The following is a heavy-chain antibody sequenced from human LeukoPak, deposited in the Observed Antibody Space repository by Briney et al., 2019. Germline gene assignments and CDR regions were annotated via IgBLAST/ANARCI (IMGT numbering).Heavy chain of an antibody. V-gene: IGHV5-51*01. CDR2: ISPGDSDT. J-gene: IGHJ6*03. CDR1: GYSFTSYS. D-gene: IGHD2-15*01. CDR3: ARRVDDYYYMDV. Sequence: GESLKISCKGSGYSFTSYSIAWVRQMPGKGLEWMGIISPGDSDTTYSPSFQGQVTISAVKSISTAYLQWNSLKASDTAMYYCARRVDDYYYMDVWGEGTTVTVSS.